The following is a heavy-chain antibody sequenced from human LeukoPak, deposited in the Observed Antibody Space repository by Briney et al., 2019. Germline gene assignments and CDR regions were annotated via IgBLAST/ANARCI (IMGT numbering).Heavy chain of an antibody. D-gene: IGHD3-10*01. CDR3: AKGAHLQGSGSYYNLVWYFDL. CDR2: ISGSGGST. V-gene: IGHV3-23*01. CDR1: GFTFSSYG. J-gene: IGHJ2*01. Sequence: GRSLRLSCAASGFTFSSYGMHWVRQAPGKGLEWVSAISGSGGSTYYADSVKGRFTISRDNSRNTLYLQMNSLRAEDTAVYYCAKGAHLQGSGSYYNLVWYFDLWGRGTLVTVSS.